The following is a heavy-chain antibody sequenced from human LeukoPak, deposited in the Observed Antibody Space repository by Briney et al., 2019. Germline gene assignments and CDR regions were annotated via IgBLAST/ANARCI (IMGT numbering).Heavy chain of an antibody. J-gene: IGHJ6*02. CDR3: ARLTYYYDSSGYYLYPSYYYYYGMDV. D-gene: IGHD3-22*01. V-gene: IGHV4-39*01. CDR2: IYYSGST. Sequence: SETLSLTCTVSGGSISSSSYYWGWTRQPPGKGLEWIGSIYYSGSTYYNPSLKSRVTISVDTSKNQFSLKLSSVTAADTAVYYCARLTYYYDSSGYYLYPSYYYYYGMDVWGQGTTVTVSS. CDR1: GGSISSSSYY.